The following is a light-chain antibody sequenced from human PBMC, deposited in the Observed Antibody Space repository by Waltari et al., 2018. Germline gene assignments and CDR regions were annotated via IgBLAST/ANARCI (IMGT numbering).Light chain of an antibody. CDR3: CSYAGTYILI. CDR1: SSDVCAFGY. Sequence: QSALTQPRSVSGSPGQSVTISCTGTSSDVCAFGYVSWYQHYPGKAPKLMIEDVNKRPSGVPDRFSGSKSGNTASLTISGLQAEDEAVYYCCSYAGTYILIFGGGTKLTVL. CDR2: DVN. V-gene: IGLV2-11*01. J-gene: IGLJ2*01.